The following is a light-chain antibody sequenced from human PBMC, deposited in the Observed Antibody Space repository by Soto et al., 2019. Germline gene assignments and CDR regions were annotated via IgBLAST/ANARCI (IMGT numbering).Light chain of an antibody. Sequence: QSVLTQPPSVSGAPGQRVTISCTGSTSNIGAGYDVHWYQQLPGTAPKLLIYGNNNRPSGVPDRFSGSKSGTSASLDITGLQDEDEADYYCQCYYIRLSVYWLFGVGTKLTVL. CDR1: TSNIGAGYD. CDR3: QCYYIRLSVYWL. J-gene: IGLJ3*02. V-gene: IGLV1-40*01. CDR2: GNN.